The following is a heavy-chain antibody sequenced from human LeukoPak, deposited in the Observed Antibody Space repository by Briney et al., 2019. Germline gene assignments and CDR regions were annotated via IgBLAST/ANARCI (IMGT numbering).Heavy chain of an antibody. D-gene: IGHD2/OR15-2a*01. CDR1: GGSISRYY. J-gene: IGHJ4*02. CDR3: ARHAPGSRGDFVS. CDR2: ISTSGSA. Sequence: SETLSLTCTLSGGSISRYYRSWIRQPPAQGLEWSGYISTSGSANYTPSLKRRVTISADTSKSQLSLNRSSVTAAGSAVYYCARHAPGSRGDFVSWGQGTLVTVSA. V-gene: IGHV4-4*09.